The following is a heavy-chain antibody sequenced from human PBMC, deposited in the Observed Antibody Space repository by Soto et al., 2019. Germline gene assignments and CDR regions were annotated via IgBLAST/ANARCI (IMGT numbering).Heavy chain of an antibody. D-gene: IGHD2-15*01. CDR1: GGSISSGGYS. CDR2: IYHSGST. CDR3: ARGLEVIAATPQWDY. V-gene: IGHV4-30-2*01. Sequence: QLQLQESGSGLVKPSQTLSLTCAVSGGSISSGGYSWNWILQPQGKGLEGIGYIYHSGSTYNSPSLESRVTITVDRSKNQVSVKLSSVTAADTAVYYCARGLEVIAATPQWDYWGQGTLVTVSS. J-gene: IGHJ4*02.